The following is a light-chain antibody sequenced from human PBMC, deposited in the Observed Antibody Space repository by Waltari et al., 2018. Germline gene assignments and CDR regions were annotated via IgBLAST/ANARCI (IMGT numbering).Light chain of an antibody. V-gene: IGLV1-47*01. J-gene: IGLJ3*02. Sequence: QSVLTQPPSASGTPGQRVTISCSGSSSNIGRSYVYWYQQLPGTAPKLLIYRNNQRPSGVPDRFSGSKSGTSASLASSGLRSEDEADYYCASWDDNLSGWVFGGGTKLTVL. CDR1: SSNIGRSY. CDR2: RNN. CDR3: ASWDDNLSGWV.